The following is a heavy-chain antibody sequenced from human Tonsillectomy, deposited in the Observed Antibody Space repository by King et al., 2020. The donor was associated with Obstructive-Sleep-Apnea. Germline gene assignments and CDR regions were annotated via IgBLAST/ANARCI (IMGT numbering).Heavy chain of an antibody. Sequence: ITLKESGPTLVKPTQTLTLTCTFSGFSLSTSGVGVGWIRQPPGKALEWLALIYWNDDKRYSPSLKSRLTITKDASKNQVVLTMTNMDPVDTATYSCAHYRPSGNFVSYFDYWGQGTLVTVSS. D-gene: IGHD6-19*01. CDR1: GFSLSTSGVG. CDR3: AHYRPSGNFVSYFDY. J-gene: IGHJ4*02. V-gene: IGHV2-5*01. CDR2: IYWNDDK.